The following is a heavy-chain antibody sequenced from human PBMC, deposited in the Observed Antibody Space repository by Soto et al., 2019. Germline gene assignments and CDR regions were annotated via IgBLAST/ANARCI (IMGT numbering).Heavy chain of an antibody. J-gene: IGHJ5*02. Sequence: QVQLQESGPGLVKPSETLSLTCTVSGASIRSDDWSWVRQPPGRGLEWIGHIHYSGRTNYNPSLKSRATMSVDTSKNQFSLQLSSVNAADTAVDYGARTEDSDKSGNADWFDPWGQGILVTVSS. D-gene: IGHD3-22*01. CDR1: GASIRSDD. V-gene: IGHV4-59*01. CDR2: IHYSGRT. CDR3: ARTEDSDKSGNADWFDP.